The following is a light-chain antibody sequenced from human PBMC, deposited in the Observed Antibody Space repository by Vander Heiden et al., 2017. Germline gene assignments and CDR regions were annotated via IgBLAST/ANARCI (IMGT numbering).Light chain of an antibody. CDR1: RSNIGNRV. Sequence: QSVLTPPPPAPVTPGPRVPIPCSGSRSNIGNRVVYWFQPLPGPAPQLLIYENDRRPTGVPDRVSGPKSGTAAALAISGLRSEDEAEYDGAAWDDCLSGRVFGGGTKLTVL. J-gene: IGLJ3*02. CDR2: END. CDR3: AAWDDCLSGRV. V-gene: IGLV1-47*01.